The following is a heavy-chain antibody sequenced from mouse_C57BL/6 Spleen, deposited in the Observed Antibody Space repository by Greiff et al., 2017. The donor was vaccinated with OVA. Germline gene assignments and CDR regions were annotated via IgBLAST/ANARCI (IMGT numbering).Heavy chain of an antibody. V-gene: IGHV1-15*01. D-gene: IGHD2-2*01. CDR2: IDPETGGT. J-gene: IGHJ2*01. CDR3: TRSGGGYDSYYFDY. Sequence: VQLVESGAELVRPGASVTLSCKASGYTFTDYEMHWVKQTPVHGLEWIGAIDPETGGTAYNQKFKGKAILTADKSSSTAYMELRSLTSEDSAVYYCTRSGGGYDSYYFDYWGQGTTLTVSS. CDR1: GYTFTDYE.